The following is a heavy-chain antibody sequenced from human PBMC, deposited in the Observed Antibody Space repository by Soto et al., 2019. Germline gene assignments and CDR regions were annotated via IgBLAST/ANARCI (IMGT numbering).Heavy chain of an antibody. V-gene: IGHV1-18*01. Sequence: ASVKVSCKASGYTFNIYGINWVRQAPGQGLEWMGWISAFNGKTNYAQNVQGRVTMTTDTSTSTAYMELRSLRSDDTAVYYCARDRSDWNYYYYMDVWGKGPTVTVSS. CDR3: ARDRSDWNYYYYMDV. CDR2: ISAFNGKT. J-gene: IGHJ6*03. D-gene: IGHD2-21*02. CDR1: GYTFNIYG.